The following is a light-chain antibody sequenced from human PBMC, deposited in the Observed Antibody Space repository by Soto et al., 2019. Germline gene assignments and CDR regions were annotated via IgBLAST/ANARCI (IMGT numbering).Light chain of an antibody. CDR1: VLAKKY. Sequence: SYELTQPSSVSVSPGQTARITCSGDVLAKKYARWFQQKPGQAPMVVIYKDSERPAGITERFSGSSSGTTVTLTISGAQVEDEADYYCYSATNNTLGVLGGGTKVTVL. CDR2: KDS. J-gene: IGLJ2*01. V-gene: IGLV3-27*01. CDR3: YSATNNTLGV.